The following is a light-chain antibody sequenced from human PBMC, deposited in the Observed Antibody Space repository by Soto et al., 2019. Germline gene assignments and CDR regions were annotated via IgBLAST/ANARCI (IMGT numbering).Light chain of an antibody. V-gene: IGKV1-5*01. CDR2: DAS. CDR1: HSISRW. CDR3: QQYNSYWT. J-gene: IGKJ1*01. Sequence: DIEMTQSLPTLPASVCDRVTITRRASHSISRWLDWYQQKPGKAPXXLIFDASSSESGVPSRCSGSGSGTEFTITISSLQTDDFATYYCQQYNSYWTFGQGTKVDIK.